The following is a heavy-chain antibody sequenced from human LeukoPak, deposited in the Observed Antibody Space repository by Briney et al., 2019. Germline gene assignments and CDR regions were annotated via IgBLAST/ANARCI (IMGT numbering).Heavy chain of an antibody. CDR2: INHSGST. Sequence: PSETLSLTCAVYGGSFSGYYWSWIRQPPGKGLEWIGEINHSGSTNYNPSLKSRVTISVDTSKNQFSLKLSSVTAADTAVYYCARGNARLLWFGEPSEDWFDPWGQGTLVTVSS. J-gene: IGHJ5*02. CDR1: GGSFSGYY. D-gene: IGHD3-10*01. V-gene: IGHV4-34*01. CDR3: ARGNARLLWFGEPSEDWFDP.